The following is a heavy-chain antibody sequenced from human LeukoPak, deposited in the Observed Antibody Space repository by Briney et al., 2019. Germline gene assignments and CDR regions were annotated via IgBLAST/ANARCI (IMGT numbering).Heavy chain of an antibody. Sequence: PGRSLRLSCAASGFTFDDYAMHWVRQAPGKGLEWVSGISWNSGSIDYADSVKGRFTISRDNAKNSLYLQMNSLRAEDTALYYCAKDGARPKAFDIWGQGTMVTVSS. D-gene: IGHD4/OR15-4a*01. CDR2: ISWNSGSI. CDR3: AKDGARPKAFDI. J-gene: IGHJ3*02. CDR1: GFTFDDYA. V-gene: IGHV3-9*01.